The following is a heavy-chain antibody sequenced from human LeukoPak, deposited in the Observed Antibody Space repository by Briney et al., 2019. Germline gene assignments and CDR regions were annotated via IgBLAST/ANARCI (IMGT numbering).Heavy chain of an antibody. D-gene: IGHD3-3*01. V-gene: IGHV3-20*04. CDR1: GFTFDDYG. CDR3: ARDILWNGPSLGDAFDI. Sequence: GGSLRLSCAASGFTFDDYGMSWVRQAPGKGLEWVSGINWNGGSTGYADSVKGRFTISRDNAKNSLYLQMNSLRAEDTALYYCARDILWNGPSLGDAFDIWGQGTMVTVSS. J-gene: IGHJ3*02. CDR2: INWNGGST.